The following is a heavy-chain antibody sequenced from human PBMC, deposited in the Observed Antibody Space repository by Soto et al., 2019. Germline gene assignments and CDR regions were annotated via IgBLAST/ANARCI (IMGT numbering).Heavy chain of an antibody. D-gene: IGHD6-13*01. CDR2: ATPYGRS. V-gene: IGHV4-34*02. CDR1: GVSFNSYF. Sequence: QVKLQQWGAGLLKPSETLSLTCAVYGVSFNSYFWNWVRQPPGKGLEWIGEATPYGRSNYNPSIKSRVTISTDTSKKQYSLEMRSLTAADTAVYYCTTSDRSWPDYFDFWGQGAMVTVSS. J-gene: IGHJ3*01. CDR3: TTSDRSWPDYFDF.